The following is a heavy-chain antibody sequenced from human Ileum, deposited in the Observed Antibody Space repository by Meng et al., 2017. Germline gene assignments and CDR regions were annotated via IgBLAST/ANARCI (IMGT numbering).Heavy chain of an antibody. D-gene: IGHD3-9*01. CDR3: ARDPGFSAFDI. CDR2: IKQDGSVK. CDR1: GFTFSSSW. J-gene: IGHJ3*02. Sequence: GGSLRLSCAASGFTFSSSWMAWVRQTPGKGLEWVANIKQDGSVKNHVDSVKGRFTVSRDNAKNSLYLQMTSLRVEDTAIYYCARDPGFSAFDIWGQGTMVTVSS. V-gene: IGHV3-7*01.